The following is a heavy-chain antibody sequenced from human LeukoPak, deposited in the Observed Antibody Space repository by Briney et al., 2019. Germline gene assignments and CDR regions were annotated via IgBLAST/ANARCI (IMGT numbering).Heavy chain of an antibody. CDR3: AREAGYCSSTSCEEDYYYFYMDV. CDR2: ISSSGSTI. Sequence: GGSLRLSCAASGFTFSDYYMSWIRQAPGKGLEWVSYISSSGSTIYYADSVKGRFTISRDNAKNSLYLQMNSLRAEDTAVYYCAREAGYCSSTSCEEDYYYFYMDVWGKGTTVTVSS. CDR1: GFTFSDYY. D-gene: IGHD2-2*03. V-gene: IGHV3-11*01. J-gene: IGHJ6*03.